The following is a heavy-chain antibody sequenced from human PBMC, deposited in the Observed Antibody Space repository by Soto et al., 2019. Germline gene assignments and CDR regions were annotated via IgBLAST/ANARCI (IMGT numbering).Heavy chain of an antibody. Sequence: GASVKVSCKASGGTFSSYTISWVRQAPGQGLEWMGRIIPILGIANYAQKFQGRVTITADKSTSTAYMELSSLRSEDTAVYYCAIYDPGSYFDYWGQGTLVTVSS. CDR2: IIPILGIA. V-gene: IGHV1-69*02. D-gene: IGHD5-12*01. CDR3: AIYDPGSYFDY. J-gene: IGHJ4*02. CDR1: GGTFSSYT.